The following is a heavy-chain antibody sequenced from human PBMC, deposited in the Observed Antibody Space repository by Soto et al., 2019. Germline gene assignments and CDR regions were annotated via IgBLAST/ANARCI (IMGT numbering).Heavy chain of an antibody. CDR1: GFTFSNYW. CDR3: VKEGHASSSGNYYYFDY. V-gene: IGHV3-74*01. Sequence: GGSLRLSCAASGFTFSNYWMNWVRQAPGKGLVWVSYINNDGSTTYYADSVKGRFTISRDNSKNTVYLQMSSLRVEDTAVYYCVKEGHASSSGNYYYFDYWGQGALVTVSS. D-gene: IGHD6-6*01. CDR2: INNDGSTT. J-gene: IGHJ4*02.